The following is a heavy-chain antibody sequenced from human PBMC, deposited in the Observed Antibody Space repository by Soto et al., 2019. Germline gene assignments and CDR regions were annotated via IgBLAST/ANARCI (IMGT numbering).Heavy chain of an antibody. D-gene: IGHD4-17*01. CDR1: GFTFSSYS. CDR3: ARDLDGDVYFDY. J-gene: IGHJ4*02. Sequence: EVQLVESGGGLVQPGGSLRLSCAASGFTFSSYSMNWFRQSPGKGLGWVSYISSSSSTIDYADSVTGRFTISRDNAKNSLYLQMNSLRDEDTAVYYCARDLDGDVYFDYCGQGTLVTVSS. V-gene: IGHV3-48*02. CDR2: ISSSSSTI.